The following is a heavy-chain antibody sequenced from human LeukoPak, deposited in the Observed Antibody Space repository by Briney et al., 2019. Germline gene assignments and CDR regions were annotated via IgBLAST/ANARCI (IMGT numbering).Heavy chain of an antibody. J-gene: IGHJ4*02. V-gene: IGHV3-23*01. CDR3: AKGGYDFWSFEPDFDY. Sequence: GGSLRLSCAASGFTFSSYAMSWVRQAPGKGLEWVSAISGSGGSTYYADSVKGRFTISRDNSKNTLYLQMNSLRAEDTAVYYCAKGGYDFWSFEPDFDYWGQGTLVTVSS. CDR1: GFTFSSYA. D-gene: IGHD3-3*01. CDR2: ISGSGGST.